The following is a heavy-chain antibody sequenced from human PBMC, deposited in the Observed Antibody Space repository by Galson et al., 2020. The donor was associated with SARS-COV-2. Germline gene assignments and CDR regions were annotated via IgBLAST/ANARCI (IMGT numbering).Heavy chain of an antibody. CDR1: GGTFSSYA. CDR3: ARDWGGLPPHYYGMDV. CDR2: IIPIFGAA. J-gene: IGHJ6*02. Sequence: SVKVSCKASGGTFSSYAISWVRQAPGQGLEWMGGIIPIFGAANYAQNFQGRVTITADESTSTAYMELSSLRSEDTAVYYCARDWGGLPPHYYGMDVWGQGTTVTVSS. D-gene: IGHD3-16*01. V-gene: IGHV1-69*13.